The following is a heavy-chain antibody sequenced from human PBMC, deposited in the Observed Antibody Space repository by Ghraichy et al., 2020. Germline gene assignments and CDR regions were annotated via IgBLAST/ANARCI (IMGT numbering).Heavy chain of an antibody. CDR2: TSGGGGST. Sequence: GGYLRLSCAASGFTFSSYAMSWVRQAPGKGLEWVSATSGGGGSTYYADSVQGRFTISRDNSKNTLYLQMNSLRAEDTAVYYCAKDRGGNSSWRYWGQGTLVTVSS. D-gene: IGHD6-13*01. V-gene: IGHV3-23*01. CDR1: GFTFSSYA. J-gene: IGHJ4*02. CDR3: AKDRGGNSSWRY.